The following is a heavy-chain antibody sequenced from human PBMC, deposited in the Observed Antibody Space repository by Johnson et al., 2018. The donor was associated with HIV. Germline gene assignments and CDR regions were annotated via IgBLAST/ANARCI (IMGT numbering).Heavy chain of an antibody. D-gene: IGHD2-2*01. CDR1: GFTFSSYG. V-gene: IGHV3-NL1*01. Sequence: QVQLVESGGGVVQPGRSLRLSCAASGFTFSSYGMHWVRQAPGKGLEWVAVIYSGGSTYYADSVKGRFTISRDNAKNTVYLQMNSLRAEDTAVYYCAKYCSSTSCYGAFDIWGQGTMVTVSS. J-gene: IGHJ3*02. CDR2: IYSGGST. CDR3: AKYCSSTSCYGAFDI.